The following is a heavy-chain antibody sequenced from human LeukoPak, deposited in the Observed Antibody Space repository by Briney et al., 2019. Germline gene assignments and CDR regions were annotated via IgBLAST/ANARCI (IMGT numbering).Heavy chain of an antibody. CDR3: AKDGLRFLEWLLYFDY. J-gene: IGHJ4*02. V-gene: IGHV3-23*01. Sequence: GGSLRLSCAASGFTFSSYAMSWVRQAPGKGLEWVSAISGSGGSTYYADSVKGRFTISRDNSKNTLYLQMNSLRAEDTAVYYCAKDGLRFLEWLLYFDYWGQGTLVTVSS. D-gene: IGHD3-3*01. CDR1: GFTFSSYA. CDR2: ISGSGGST.